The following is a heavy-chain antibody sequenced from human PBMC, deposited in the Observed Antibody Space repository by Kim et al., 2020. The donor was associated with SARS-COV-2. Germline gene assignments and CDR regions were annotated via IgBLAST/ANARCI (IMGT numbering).Heavy chain of an antibody. CDR3: SARGGICKDVQCGFAMDV. D-gene: IGHD3-16*01. Sequence: SETLSLTCAVQSGAFSGYFWCWVRQSPGKGLEWIGVITHSGTPDYNPSLKIRLSMSVDTNKNKFSMKLQSVSAAATAVSYCSARGGICKDVQCGFAMDV. J-gene: IGHJ6*01. CDR2: ITHSGTP. CDR1: SGAFSGYF. V-gene: IGHV4-34*01.